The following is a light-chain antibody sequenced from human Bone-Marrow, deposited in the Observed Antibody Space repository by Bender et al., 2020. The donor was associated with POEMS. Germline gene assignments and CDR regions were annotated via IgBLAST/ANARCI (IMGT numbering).Light chain of an antibody. V-gene: IGLV2-8*01. J-gene: IGLJ1*01. CDR3: CSYGGSSTYV. Sequence: QSALTQPPSASGSPGQSVTISCTGTTNDVGDYNYVSWYQQYPGKAPKLMIYEVSKRPSGVSHRFSGSKSGNTASLTISGLQAEDEADYYCCSYGGSSTYVFGSATKVTVL. CDR1: TNDVGDYNY. CDR2: EVS.